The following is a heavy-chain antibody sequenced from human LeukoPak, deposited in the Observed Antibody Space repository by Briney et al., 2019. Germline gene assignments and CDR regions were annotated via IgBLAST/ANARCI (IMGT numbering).Heavy chain of an antibody. CDR2: IYSSGST. D-gene: IGHD1-14*01. CDR3: ARAGGLSGTPPFDY. CDR1: GGSISSYY. Sequence: SETLSLTCTVSGGSISSYYWSWIRQPAGKGLEWIGRIYSSGSTNYNPSLRSRVTMSVDTSKNQFSLKLSSVTAADTAVYYCARAGGLSGTPPFDYWGQGTLVTVSS. J-gene: IGHJ4*02. V-gene: IGHV4-4*07.